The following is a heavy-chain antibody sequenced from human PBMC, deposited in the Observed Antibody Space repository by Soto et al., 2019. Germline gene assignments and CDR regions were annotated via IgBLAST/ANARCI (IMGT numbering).Heavy chain of an antibody. D-gene: IGHD1-26*01. V-gene: IGHV4-4*07. Sequence: QVHLKESGPGLVKPSETLSLTCNVSGVSITSNYWNWVRRPAGKRREWIGRIFHTGATNVNSNLRSRVIMSIDTSKNQFSLKLRPVTAADTAVYYCARDSPSSGRSFDLWGQGILVTVSS. CDR2: IFHTGAT. CDR1: GVSITSNY. CDR3: ARDSPSSGRSFDL. J-gene: IGHJ4*02.